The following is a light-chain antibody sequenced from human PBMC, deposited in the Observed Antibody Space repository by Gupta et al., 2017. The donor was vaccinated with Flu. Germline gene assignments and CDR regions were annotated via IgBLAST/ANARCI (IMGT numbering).Light chain of an antibody. J-gene: IGKJ1*01. CDR1: QNIGTY. CDR3: QQRDTVVRS. Sequence: DVQLTQSPSSLSASIGDTVTITCRASQNIGTYMNWYQQKSGKPPKLLIYTASTLETGVPSRFRGSGSGTEFTLAISGLRSEDFATYYCQQRDTVVRSFGQGTKV. V-gene: IGKV1-39*01. CDR2: TAS.